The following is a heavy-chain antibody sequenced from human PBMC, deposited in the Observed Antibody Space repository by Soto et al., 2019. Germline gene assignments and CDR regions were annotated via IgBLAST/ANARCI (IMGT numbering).Heavy chain of an antibody. J-gene: IGHJ4*02. Sequence: QVHLVQSGAEVKKPGSSVKVSCKASGGAFTNDIITWVRQAPGQGLEWMGRIIPLLDVTNYAQKFQGRVTITAANSTSTAYMELNSLIYEDTAVYYCARDYPMGSTFSGYDAIDYWVQGTLVTVSS. V-gene: IGHV1-69*08. CDR3: ARDYPMGSTFSGYDAIDY. CDR1: GGAFTNDI. CDR2: IIPLLDVT. D-gene: IGHD5-12*01.